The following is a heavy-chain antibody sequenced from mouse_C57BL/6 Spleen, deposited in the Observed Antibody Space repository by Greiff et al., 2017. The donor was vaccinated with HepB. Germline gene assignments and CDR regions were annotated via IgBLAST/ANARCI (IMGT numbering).Heavy chain of an antibody. D-gene: IGHD2-5*01. CDR2: IYPGDGDT. Sequence: QVQLKESGPELVKPGASVKISCKASGYAFSSSWMNWVKQRPGKGLEWIGRIYPGDGDTNYNGKFKGKATLTADKSSSTTYMQLSSLTSEDSAVYFCARTYYSNYGGLYYYAMDYWGQGTSVTVSS. V-gene: IGHV1-82*01. CDR1: GYAFSSSW. CDR3: ARTYYSNYGGLYYYAMDY. J-gene: IGHJ4*01.